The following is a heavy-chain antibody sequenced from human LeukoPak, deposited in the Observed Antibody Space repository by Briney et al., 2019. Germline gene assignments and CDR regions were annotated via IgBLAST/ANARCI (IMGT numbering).Heavy chain of an antibody. J-gene: IGHJ4*02. D-gene: IGHD7-27*01. V-gene: IGHV3-48*02. CDR1: GFSFSTYS. CDR3: ARDLNWGFDY. Sequence: GGSLRLSCAASGFSFSTYSMNWVRQAPGKGLEWLSYISGSSSPVYYADSVKGRFTISTDNAKNSLYLQMNSLRDEDTAVYYCARDLNWGFDYWGQGTLVTVSS. CDR2: ISGSSSPV.